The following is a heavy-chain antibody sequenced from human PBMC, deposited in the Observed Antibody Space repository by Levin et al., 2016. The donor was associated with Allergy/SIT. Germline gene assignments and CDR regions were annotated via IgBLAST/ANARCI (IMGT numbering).Heavy chain of an antibody. V-gene: IGHV4-39*01. CDR2: IYYSGST. J-gene: IGHJ4*02. D-gene: IGHD5-12*01. CDR3: ASSGYSGYDGDY. Sequence: SETLSLTCTVSGGSISSSSYYWGWIRQPPGKGLEWIGSIYYSGSTYYNPSLKSRVTISVDTSKNQFSLKLSSVTAADTAVYYCASSGYSGYDGDYWGQGTLVTVSS. CDR1: GGSISSSSYY.